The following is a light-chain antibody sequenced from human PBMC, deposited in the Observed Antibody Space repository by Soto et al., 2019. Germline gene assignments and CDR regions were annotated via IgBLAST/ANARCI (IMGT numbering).Light chain of an antibody. CDR1: SSDVGGSKF. CDR3: ASLTTNSVL. Sequence: QAVVTQPASVSGSPGQSIAISCTGSSSDVGGSKFVSWYQQHPGKAPKLVIFDVSSRPSGVSDRFSGSKSGNTASLTISGLQAEDEADYYCASLTTNSVLFGGGTKLTVL. V-gene: IGLV2-14*01. CDR2: DVS. J-gene: IGLJ2*01.